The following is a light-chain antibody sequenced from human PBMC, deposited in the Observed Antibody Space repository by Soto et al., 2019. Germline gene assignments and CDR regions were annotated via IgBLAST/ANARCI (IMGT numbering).Light chain of an antibody. CDR2: GAS. V-gene: IGKV3-20*01. CDR1: QSISGN. J-gene: IGKJ1*01. Sequence: EIKIAQSPSALSVSPGERATLSCRASQSISGNLVWYQQKPGQAPRLLIYGASSRATGIPDRFSGSGSGTDFTLTISRLEPEDFAVYYCQQYGSSPKWTFGQGTKVDIK. CDR3: QQYGSSPKWT.